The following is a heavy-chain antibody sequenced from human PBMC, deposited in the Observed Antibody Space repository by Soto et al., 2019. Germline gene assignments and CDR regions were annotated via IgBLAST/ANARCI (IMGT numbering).Heavy chain of an antibody. Sequence: HVQLVQSGAEVKKPGASVKVSCKASGYTFTDSAMHWVRQAPGQGLEWMAWINPNSGATRYAQKFQGRVTTTRDTSITTGYIELSRLTSDDTAVYYCARDLTGDVGGWGQGTLVTVSS. CDR2: INPNSGAT. CDR3: ARDLTGDVGG. D-gene: IGHD7-27*01. CDR1: GYTFTDSA. J-gene: IGHJ4*02. V-gene: IGHV1-2*02.